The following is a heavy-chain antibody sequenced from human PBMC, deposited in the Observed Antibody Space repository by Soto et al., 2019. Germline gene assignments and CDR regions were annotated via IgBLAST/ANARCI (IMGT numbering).Heavy chain of an antibody. CDR3: ARDEYSSGYNWFDP. V-gene: IGHV4-59*01. J-gene: IGHJ5*02. CDR2: IYYSGST. Sequence: SETLSLTCTVSGGSISSYYWSWIRQPPGKGLEWIGYIYYSGSTNYNPSLKSRVTISVDTSKNQFSLKLSSVTAADTAVYYCARDEYSSGYNWFDPWGQGTPVTVSS. D-gene: IGHD3-22*01. CDR1: GGSISSYY.